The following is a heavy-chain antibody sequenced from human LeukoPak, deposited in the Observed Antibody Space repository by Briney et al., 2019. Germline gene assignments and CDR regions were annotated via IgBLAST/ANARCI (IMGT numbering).Heavy chain of an antibody. CDR2: ISGSGGST. CDR1: GFTFSSYA. J-gene: IGHJ4*02. V-gene: IGHV3-23*01. D-gene: IGHD1-26*01. CDR3: ARDSVVVGATTGFDY. Sequence: GGSLRLSCAASGFTFSSYAMSWVRQAPGKGLEWVSAISGSGGSTYYADSVKGRFTISRDNSKNTLYLQMNSLRAEDTAVYYCARDSVVVGATTGFDYWGQGTLVTVSS.